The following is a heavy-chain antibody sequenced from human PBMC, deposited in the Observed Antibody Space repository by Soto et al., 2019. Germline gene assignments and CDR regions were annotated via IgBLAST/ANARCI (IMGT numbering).Heavy chain of an antibody. V-gene: IGHV3-30-3*01. J-gene: IGHJ4*02. CDR3: SRATFDSSGYFAY. CDR1: GFTFSRYS. CDR2: ISYDETNE. D-gene: IGHD3-22*01. Sequence: PGGSLRLSCAASGFTFSRYSVHWVRQAPGKGLEWVAAISYDETNESYADSVKGRFTISRDNSKNTMFLQMSSLRPEDTAVYFCSRATFDSSGYFAYWGQGTLVTVSS.